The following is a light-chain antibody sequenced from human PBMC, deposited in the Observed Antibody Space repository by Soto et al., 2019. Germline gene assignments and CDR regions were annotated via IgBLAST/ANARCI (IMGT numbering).Light chain of an antibody. CDR3: SSYTTSNTVI. V-gene: IGLV2-14*01. J-gene: IGLJ2*01. Sequence: QSALAQPASVSGSPGQSITISCTGTSSDVGAYNYVSWYHQHHPGKAPELIIYDVTDRPSGVSTRFSGSKSGNTASLTISGLQAEDEGDYYCSSYTTSNTVIFGGGTKVTVL. CDR2: DVT. CDR1: SSDVGAYNY.